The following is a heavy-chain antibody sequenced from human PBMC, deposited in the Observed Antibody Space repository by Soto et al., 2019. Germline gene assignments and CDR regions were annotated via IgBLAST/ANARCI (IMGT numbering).Heavy chain of an antibody. D-gene: IGHD3-16*01. CDR3: VGALTYEVPYYYYGMDV. CDR2: IRQGGNEK. J-gene: IGHJ6*02. Sequence: GGSLRLSCTASGFMFSTYLMSWVRQAPGKGLEWVANIRQGGNEKFYVDSVKGRFTISRDNAKKSLYLQMNSLRDEDTAVYYCVGALTYEVPYYYYGMDVWGQGTTVTVSS. V-gene: IGHV3-7*01. CDR1: GFMFSTYL.